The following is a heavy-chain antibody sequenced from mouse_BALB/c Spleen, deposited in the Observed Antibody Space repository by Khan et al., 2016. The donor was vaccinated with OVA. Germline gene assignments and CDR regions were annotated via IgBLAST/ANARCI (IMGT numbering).Heavy chain of an antibody. CDR3: ERSEKIVATYFGY. D-gene: IGHD1-1*01. CDR1: GYTFTSYC. J-gene: IGHJ2*01. Sequence: VQLQQSGAELVKSGASVKMPCKASGYTFTSYCMHWVKQRLGQGLEWFAETNPTNGRTYYNEKFKSKATLTVDKSSSTAYMLLSGPTFEDSAVYYCERSEKIVATYFGYWGQGTTLTVSA. V-gene: IGHV1S81*02. CDR2: TNPTNGRT.